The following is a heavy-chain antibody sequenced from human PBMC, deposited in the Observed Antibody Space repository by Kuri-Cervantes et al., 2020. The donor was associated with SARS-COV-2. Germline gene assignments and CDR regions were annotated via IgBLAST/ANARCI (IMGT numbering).Heavy chain of an antibody. V-gene: IGHV4-34*01. CDR1: GGSFSCYQ. D-gene: IGHD2-2*01. J-gene: IGHJ6*02. Sequence: SQTLPLTGAVFGGSFSCYQWGCIRQSPGVGLEWIGEINHSGGTNYNSSLKSRVTISVDTSNSQFYLKLTSVTAADTAVYYCARGLIGLVPAPVLGLGPDYYYFHMDVWGQGTTVTVSS. CDR3: ARGLIGLVPAPVLGLGPDYYYFHMDV. CDR2: INHSGGT.